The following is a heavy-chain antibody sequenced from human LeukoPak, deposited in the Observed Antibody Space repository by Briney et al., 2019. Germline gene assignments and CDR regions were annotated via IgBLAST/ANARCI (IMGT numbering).Heavy chain of an antibody. V-gene: IGHV4-30-4*01. D-gene: IGHD4-17*01. J-gene: IGHJ4*02. CDR1: GGSISSGDYY. CDR3: ARVTRYGDYVAY. Sequence: SETLSLTCTVSGGSISSGDYYWSWIRQPPGKGLEWIGYIYYSGSTYYNPSLKSRVTISVDTSKNQFSLKLSSVTAADTAVYYCARVTRYGDYVAYWGQGALVTVSS. CDR2: IYYSGST.